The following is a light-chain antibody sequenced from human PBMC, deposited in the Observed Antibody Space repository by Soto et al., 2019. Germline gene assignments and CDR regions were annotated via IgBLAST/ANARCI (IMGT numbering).Light chain of an antibody. J-gene: IGLJ3*02. CDR2: GNS. CDR3: RSYVTSRGAWV. Sequence: QSVLTQPPSVSGAPGQRITISCTGSSSNVGGGYDVYWYQQLPGTAPKLLIYGNSNRPSGVPDRFSGSKSGTTASLPITGLQADDDADYYCRSYVTSRGAWVFGGGTKLTVL. CDR1: SSNVGGGYD. V-gene: IGLV1-40*01.